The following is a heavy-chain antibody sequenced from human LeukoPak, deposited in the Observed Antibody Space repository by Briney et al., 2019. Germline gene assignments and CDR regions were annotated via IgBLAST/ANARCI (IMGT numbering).Heavy chain of an antibody. CDR2: IHNDGST. CDR1: GFIVSSNY. CDR3: AALARDY. V-gene: IGHV3-53*01. J-gene: IGHJ4*02. D-gene: IGHD3-3*02. Sequence: GGSLRLSCAASGFIVSSNYMTWVRPAPGEGLEWVSVIHNDGSTYYTDSVKGRFTISRDNSKNTLYLQMNSLRVEDTAVYYCAALARDYWGQGTLITVSS.